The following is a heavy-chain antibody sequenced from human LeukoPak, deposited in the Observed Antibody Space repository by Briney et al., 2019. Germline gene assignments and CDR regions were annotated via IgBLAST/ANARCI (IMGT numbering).Heavy chain of an antibody. CDR1: FGSIRDYY. J-gene: IGHJ4*02. Sequence: SETLSLTCSVSFGSIRDYYWSWIRPPPGEGLEWIGYIYNSGTTSYTPSLKGQVTISVDTSKNQFSLKLSSVTAADTAVYYCARGNKYPGVFDYWGQGTLVTVSS. CDR2: IYNSGTT. CDR3: ARGNKYPGVFDY. V-gene: IGHV4-59*01. D-gene: IGHD1/OR15-1a*01.